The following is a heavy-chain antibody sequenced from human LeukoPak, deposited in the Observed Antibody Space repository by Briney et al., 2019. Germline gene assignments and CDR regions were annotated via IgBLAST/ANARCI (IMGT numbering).Heavy chain of an antibody. J-gene: IGHJ5*02. CDR3: ARGGWSGYYGNWFYP. CDR1: GYTFTGYY. D-gene: IGHD3-3*01. Sequence: ASVKVPCKASGYTFTGYYKHWVRQAPGQGLEWMGWINPNSGGTNYAQKFQGRVTMTRDTSISTSYLELSRLRSDDTAVYYCARGGWSGYYGNWFYPWGQGTLVTVSS. V-gene: IGHV1-2*02. CDR2: INPNSGGT.